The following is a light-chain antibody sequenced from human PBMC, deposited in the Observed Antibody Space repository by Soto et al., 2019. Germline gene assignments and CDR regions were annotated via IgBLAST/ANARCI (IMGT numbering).Light chain of an antibody. CDR1: QSISSW. CDR3: QQYESYSPWT. Sequence: DIQVTQSPSSLSASVGDRSTITCRASQSISSWLAWYQQKPGKAPKLVIYDASTLQSGVPSRYSGSGSGTEFTLTISNLQHDDFATYYCQQYESYSPWTFGQGTKVDIK. V-gene: IGKV1-5*01. J-gene: IGKJ1*01. CDR2: DAS.